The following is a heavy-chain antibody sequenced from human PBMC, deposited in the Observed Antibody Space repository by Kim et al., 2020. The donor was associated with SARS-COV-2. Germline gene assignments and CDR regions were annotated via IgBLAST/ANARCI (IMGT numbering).Heavy chain of an antibody. CDR3: ARDSNGQWLVH. Sequence: YYADSVKGRFTIARDNAKNSLYRQMNSLGDEDTAVYYCARDSNGQWLVHWGEGTLVTVSS. D-gene: IGHD6-19*01. J-gene: IGHJ4*02. V-gene: IGHV3-48*02.